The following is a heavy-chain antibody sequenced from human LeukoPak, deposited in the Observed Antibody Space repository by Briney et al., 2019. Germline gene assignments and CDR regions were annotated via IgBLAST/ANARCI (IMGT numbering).Heavy chain of an antibody. J-gene: IGHJ4*02. CDR1: GGSFSGYY. D-gene: IGHD3-3*01. V-gene: IGHV4-34*01. CDR3: ASPLGRYDFWSGYYY. CDR2: INHSGST. Sequence: SETLSLTCAVYGGSFSGYYWSWIRQPPGKGLEWIGEINHSGSTNYNPSLKSRVTISVDTSKNQFSLKLSSVTAADTAVYYCASPLGRYDFWSGYYYWGQGTLVTVSS.